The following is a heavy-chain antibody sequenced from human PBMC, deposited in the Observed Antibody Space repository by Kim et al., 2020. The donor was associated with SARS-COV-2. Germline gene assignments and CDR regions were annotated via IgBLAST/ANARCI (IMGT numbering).Heavy chain of an antibody. V-gene: IGHV3-33*01. CDR2: IWYDGSNK. D-gene: IGHD2-15*01. Sequence: GGSLRLSCVASGFTFSSYGMHWVRQAPGKGLEWVAVIWYDGSNKYYADSVKGRFTISRDNSKNTLYLQMNSLRAEDTTVYYCAREAGYCSGGSCYVFDYWGQGTLVTVSS. CDR3: AREAGYCSGGSCYVFDY. J-gene: IGHJ4*02. CDR1: GFTFSSYG.